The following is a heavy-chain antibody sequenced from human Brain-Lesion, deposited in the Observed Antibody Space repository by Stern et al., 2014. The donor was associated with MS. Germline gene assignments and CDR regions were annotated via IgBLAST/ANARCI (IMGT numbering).Heavy chain of an antibody. CDR3: TRGERWFDS. V-gene: IGHV3-74*02. CDR2: VNNDGRRT. J-gene: IGHJ5*01. Sequence: EVQLVQSGGGFVQPGGSLRLSCAASGFTFSNYWMNWVRQAPGKGLVWVSRVNNDGRRTSYADSVKGRFTMSRDNAKNTLYLQMNSLRVEDTAIYYCTRGERWFDSWGQGTLVTVSS. D-gene: IGHD3-10*01. CDR1: GFTFSNYW.